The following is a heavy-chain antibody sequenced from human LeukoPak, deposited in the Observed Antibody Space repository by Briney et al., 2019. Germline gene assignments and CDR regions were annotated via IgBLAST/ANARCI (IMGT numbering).Heavy chain of an antibody. V-gene: IGHV3-33*06. CDR1: GFTFSSYG. D-gene: IGHD6-19*01. J-gene: IGHJ4*02. Sequence: GRSLRLSCAASGFTFSSYGMHWVRQAPGKGLEWVAVIWYDGSNKYYADSVKGRFTISRDNSKNTLYLQMNSLRAEDTAVYYCAKGHKWLPLDYWGQGTLVTVSS. CDR3: AKGHKWLPLDY. CDR2: IWYDGSNK.